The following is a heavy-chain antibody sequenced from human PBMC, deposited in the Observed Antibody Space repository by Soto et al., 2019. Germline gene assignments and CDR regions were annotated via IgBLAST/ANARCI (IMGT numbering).Heavy chain of an antibody. V-gene: IGHV3-23*01. Sequence: GGSLRLSCAASGFTFSSYAMSWVRQAPGKGPEWVSAISGSGGSTYYADSVKGRFTISRDNSKNTLYLQMNSLRAEDTAVYYCAKXPPTYYYDSSGYYSFDYWGQGTLVTVSS. CDR3: AKXPPTYYYDSSGYYSFDY. CDR1: GFTFSSYA. J-gene: IGHJ4*02. CDR2: ISGSGGST. D-gene: IGHD3-22*01.